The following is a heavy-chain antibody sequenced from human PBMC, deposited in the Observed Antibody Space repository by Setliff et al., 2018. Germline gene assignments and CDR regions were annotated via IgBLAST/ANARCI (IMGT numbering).Heavy chain of an antibody. CDR3: ARDLGHGGDSDY. D-gene: IGHD2-21*02. V-gene: IGHV4-38-2*02. J-gene: IGHJ4*02. CDR1: GYSLSSGYI. Sequence: PSETLSLTCGLSGYSLSSGYIWGWIRQPPGKGLEWVGHIGHTGSINYNPSLKSRLTISRDTSKNQVSLKLNSVTATDTAVYYCARDLGHGGDSDYWGQGILVTVSS. CDR2: IGHTGSI.